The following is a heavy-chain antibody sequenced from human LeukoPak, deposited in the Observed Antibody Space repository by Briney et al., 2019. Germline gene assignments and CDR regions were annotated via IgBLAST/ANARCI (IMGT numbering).Heavy chain of an antibody. CDR3: ARREIGALRSSGYRDYYYYGMDV. CDR2: MSPNSGDT. Sequence: ASVKVSCTASGYTFTSYDFNWVRQATGQRPEWMGWMSPNSGDTGYAQKFQDRVTMTRNTSISTAYMELSSLRSDDTAVYYCARREIGALRSSGYRDYYYYGMDVWGQGTTVTVSS. CDR1: GYTFTSYD. J-gene: IGHJ6*02. D-gene: IGHD3-22*01. V-gene: IGHV1-8*01.